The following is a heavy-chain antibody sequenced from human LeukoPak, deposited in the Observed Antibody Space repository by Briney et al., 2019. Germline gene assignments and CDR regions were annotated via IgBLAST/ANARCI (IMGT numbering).Heavy chain of an antibody. D-gene: IGHD3-3*01. CDR2: IKSKTDGGTT. CDR1: GFTLSNAW. V-gene: IGHV3-15*01. CDR3: SRDRYYDFWSGYYRAFDI. J-gene: IGHJ3*02. Sequence: PGGSLRLSCAASGFTLSNAWMSWVSQAPGKGLEWGGRIKSKTDGGTTDYAAPVKGRFTISRDDSKNTLYLQMNSLKTEDTAVYYCSRDRYYDFWSGYYRAFDIWGQGTMVTVSS.